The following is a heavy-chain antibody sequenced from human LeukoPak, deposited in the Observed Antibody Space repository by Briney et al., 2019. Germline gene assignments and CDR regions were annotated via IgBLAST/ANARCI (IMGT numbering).Heavy chain of an antibody. CDR2: IYYSGRT. D-gene: IGHD3-10*01. CDR1: GGSISSYY. V-gene: IGHV4-59*08. CDR3: ARLGYYGSGRYGAIPYYYYYGMDA. Sequence: SETLSLTCTVSGGSISSYYWSWIRQPPGKGLEWIGYIYYSGRTNYNPSLKSRVTISVDTSKNQFSLKLSSLTAADTAVYYCARLGYYGSGRYGAIPYYYYYGMDAWGQGTTVTVSS. J-gene: IGHJ6*02.